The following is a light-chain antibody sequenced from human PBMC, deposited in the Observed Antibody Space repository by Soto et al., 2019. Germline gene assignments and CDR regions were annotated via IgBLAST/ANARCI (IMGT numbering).Light chain of an antibody. CDR3: QHRSNWPPVIT. J-gene: IGKJ4*01. CDR1: QSVTTY. V-gene: IGKV3-11*01. Sequence: EIVLTQSPATLSLSPGERATLSCRASQSVTTYLPWYQQKPGQAPRLLIYDASDRATSVPARFIGSGSGTYFTHTISSLEPEEFAVYYCQHRSNWPPVITFGGGTKVDIK. CDR2: DAS.